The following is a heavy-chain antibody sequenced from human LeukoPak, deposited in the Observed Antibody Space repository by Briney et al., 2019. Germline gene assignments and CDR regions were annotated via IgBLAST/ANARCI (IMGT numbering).Heavy chain of an antibody. CDR1: GGSFSGYY. CDR3: ARVTPRVIVLMVYARPYNWFDP. Sequence: PSETLSLTCAVYGGSFSGYYWSWIRQPPGKGLEWIGEINHSGSTNYNPSLKSRVTISVDTSKNQSSLKLSSVTAADTAVYYCARVTPRVIVLMVYARPYNWFDPWGQGTLVTVSS. V-gene: IGHV4-34*01. CDR2: INHSGST. J-gene: IGHJ5*02. D-gene: IGHD2-8*01.